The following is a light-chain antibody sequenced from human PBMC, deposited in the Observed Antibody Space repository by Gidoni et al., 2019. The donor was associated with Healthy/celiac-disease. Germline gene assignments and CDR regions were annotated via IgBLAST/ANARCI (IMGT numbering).Light chain of an antibody. Sequence: SSELTQDPAVYVALGQTVRITCQGDSLRSYYASWYQQKPGQAPVLVIYGKNNRPSGIPDRFSGSSSGNTASLTITGAQAEDEADYYCNSRDSSGNHPRDVVFGGGTKLTVL. CDR1: SLRSYY. CDR3: NSRDSSGNHPRDVV. CDR2: GKN. J-gene: IGLJ2*01. V-gene: IGLV3-19*01.